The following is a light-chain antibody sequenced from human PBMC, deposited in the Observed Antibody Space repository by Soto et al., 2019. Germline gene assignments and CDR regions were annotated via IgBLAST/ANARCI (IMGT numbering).Light chain of an antibody. J-gene: IGLJ2*01. CDR1: SSNIGSNT. V-gene: IGLV1-44*01. Sequence: QSVLTQPPSASGTPGQRVTISCSGSSSNIGSNTVNWYQQLPGTAPKLLIYNNNQRPSGVPDRFSGSKSGTSASLAISGLQSEDEADYYCAAWDDSLNGPNVVFGGGTKLTVL. CDR3: AAWDDSLNGPNVV. CDR2: NNN.